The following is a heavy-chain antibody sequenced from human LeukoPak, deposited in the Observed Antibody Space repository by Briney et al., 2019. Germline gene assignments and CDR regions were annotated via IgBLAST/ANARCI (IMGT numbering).Heavy chain of an antibody. Sequence: GGSLRLSCAVSGFTFGNYAMHWVRQVPGKGLEWVSGISWNGRSIAYADSVKGRFTISRDNAKNSLSLQTNSLRAEDTALYYCARGSFGGGLSFDYWGQGTLVTVSS. CDR3: ARGSFGGGLSFDY. CDR2: ISWNGRSI. D-gene: IGHD3-10*01. CDR1: GFTFGNYA. J-gene: IGHJ4*02. V-gene: IGHV3-9*01.